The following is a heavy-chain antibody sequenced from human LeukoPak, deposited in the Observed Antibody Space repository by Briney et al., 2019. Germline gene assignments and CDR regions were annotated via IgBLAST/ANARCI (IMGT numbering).Heavy chain of an antibody. CDR3: ARGRVEYSSSSGGWFDP. CDR2: INHSGST. Sequence: SSGTLSLTCAVYGGSFSGYYWSWIRQPPGKGLEWIGEINHSGSTNYNPSLKSRVTISVDTSKNQFSLKLSSVTAADTAVYYCARGRVEYSSSSGGWFDPWGQGTLVTVSS. V-gene: IGHV4-34*01. D-gene: IGHD6-6*01. CDR1: GGSFSGYY. J-gene: IGHJ5*02.